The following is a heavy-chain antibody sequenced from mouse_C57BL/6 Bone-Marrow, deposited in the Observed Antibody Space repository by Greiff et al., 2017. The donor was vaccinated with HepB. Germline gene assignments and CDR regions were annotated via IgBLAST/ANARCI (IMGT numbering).Heavy chain of an antibody. V-gene: IGHV1-61*01. Sequence: QVQLQQPGAELVRPGSSVKLSCKASGYTFTSYWMDWVKQRPGQGLEWIGNIYPSDSETHYNQKFKDKATLTVDKSSRTAYMQLSSLTSEDSAVYYCARGDYGNYSYAMDYWGQGTSVTVSS. J-gene: IGHJ4*01. CDR3: ARGDYGNYSYAMDY. D-gene: IGHD2-1*01. CDR2: IYPSDSET. CDR1: GYTFTSYW.